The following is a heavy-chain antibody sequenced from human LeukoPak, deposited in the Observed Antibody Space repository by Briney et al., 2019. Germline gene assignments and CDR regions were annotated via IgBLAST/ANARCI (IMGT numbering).Heavy chain of an antibody. CDR2: IYTSGNT. V-gene: IGHV4-61*02. J-gene: IGHJ4*02. D-gene: IGHD3-16*01. CDR3: ARAGDGGWGLVAYLDY. CDR1: CGSISSGSYD. Sequence: SQTRSPTCTVSCGSISSGSYDWSWIRQPAGKGLEWIGRIYTSGNTNYNPSLKSRVTISADTSKNQFSLKLSSVTAADTAVYYCARAGDGGWGLVAYLDYWGQGTLVTVSS.